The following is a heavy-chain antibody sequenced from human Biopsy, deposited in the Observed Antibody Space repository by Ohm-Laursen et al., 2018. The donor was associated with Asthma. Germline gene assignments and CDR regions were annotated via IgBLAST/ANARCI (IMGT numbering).Heavy chain of an antibody. CDR3: AKDLSKAVGGSNDYYYGMDV. J-gene: IGHJ6*02. V-gene: IGHV3-23*01. Sequence: SLRLSCAASGFTFSSYAMSWVRQAPGKGLEWVSSISGSGGRTYSADSVKGRFTISRDNSKNTLSLQMSSLRAEDTALYYCAKDLSKAVGGSNDYYYGMDVWGQGTTVTV. D-gene: IGHD6-19*01. CDR2: ISGSGGRT. CDR1: GFTFSSYA.